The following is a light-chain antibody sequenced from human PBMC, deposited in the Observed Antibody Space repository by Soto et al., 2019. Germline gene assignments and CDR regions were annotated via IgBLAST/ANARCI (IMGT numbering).Light chain of an antibody. V-gene: IGLV2-23*03. CDR2: EGT. Sequence: QSALTQPASGSGSPGQSITISCTGTSGDVGTYKLVSWYQHHPGKVPRLMIYEGTNRPSGVSDRFSGSKSGNTASLTISGLQAEDEADYYCCSYAGSSTFVVFGGGTKLTVL. J-gene: IGLJ2*01. CDR3: CSYAGSSTFVV. CDR1: SGDVGTYKL.